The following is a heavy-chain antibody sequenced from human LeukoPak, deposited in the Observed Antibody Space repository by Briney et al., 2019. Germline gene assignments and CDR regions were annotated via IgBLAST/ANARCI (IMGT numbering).Heavy chain of an antibody. J-gene: IGHJ1*01. CDR1: GFTFSSYA. CDR2: ISYDGSNK. V-gene: IGHV3-30*04. CDR3: ARPSSGWYAEYFQH. Sequence: PGGSLRLSCAASGFTFSSYAMHWVRQGPGKGLEWVAVISYDGSNKYYADSVKGRFTISRDNSKNTLYLQMNSLRAEDTAVYYCARPSSGWYAEYFQHWGQGTLVTVSS. D-gene: IGHD6-19*01.